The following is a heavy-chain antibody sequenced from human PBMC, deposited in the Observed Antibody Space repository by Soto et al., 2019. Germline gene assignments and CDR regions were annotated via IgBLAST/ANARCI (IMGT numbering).Heavy chain of an antibody. CDR1: GFTFGSYS. CDR3: ARDIGTYYYDSSGYFNQDFYYFDY. Sequence: GGSLRLSCAASGFTFGSYSMNWVRQAPGKGLEWVSYISSSSSTIYYADSVKGRFTISRTNAKNSLYLQMNSLRDEDTAVYYCARDIGTYYYDSSGYFNQDFYYFDYWGQGTLVTVSS. CDR2: ISSSSSTI. V-gene: IGHV3-48*02. D-gene: IGHD3-22*01. J-gene: IGHJ4*02.